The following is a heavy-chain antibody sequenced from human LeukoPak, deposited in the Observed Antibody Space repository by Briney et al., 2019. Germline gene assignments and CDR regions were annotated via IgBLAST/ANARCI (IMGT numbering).Heavy chain of an antibody. V-gene: IGHV4-59*08. Sequence: SEPLSLTCTVSGGSISPYYWSWIRQPPGKGLEWSGNIYYSGSTNYNPSLSSRVTISVDTSKTQFSLKLSSMTAADTAVYYCARHVGGGESYSRVFDYWGRGNLVTVSS. J-gene: IGHJ4*02. CDR2: IYYSGST. CDR3: ARHVGGGESYSRVFDY. CDR1: GGSISPYY. D-gene: IGHD1-26*01.